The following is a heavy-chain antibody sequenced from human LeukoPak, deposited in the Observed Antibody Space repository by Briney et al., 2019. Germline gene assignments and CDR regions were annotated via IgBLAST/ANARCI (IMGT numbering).Heavy chain of an antibody. J-gene: IGHJ4*02. Sequence: SVKVSCKASEATFSSYAISWVRQAPGQGLEWMGRIIPILGIANYAQKFQGRVTITADKSTSTAYMELSSLRSEDTAVYYCARERGRYCSSTSCHQRDYWGQGTLVTVSS. CDR2: IIPILGIA. CDR3: ARERGRYCSSTSCHQRDY. D-gene: IGHD2-2*01. V-gene: IGHV1-69*04. CDR1: EATFSSYA.